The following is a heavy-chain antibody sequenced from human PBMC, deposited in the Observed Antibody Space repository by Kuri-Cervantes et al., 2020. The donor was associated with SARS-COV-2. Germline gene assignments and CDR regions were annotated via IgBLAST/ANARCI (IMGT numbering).Heavy chain of an antibody. CDR3: ARYCSSTSCYHRRGRDY. D-gene: IGHD2-2*01. CDR2: ISSSGSTI. Sequence: GGSLRLSCAASGFTFSSYEMNWVRQAPGKGLEWVSYISSSGSTIYYADSVKGRFTISRDNAKNSLYLQMNSLRAEDTAVYYCARYCSSTSCYHRRGRDYWGRGTLVTVSS. J-gene: IGHJ4*02. CDR1: GFTFSSYE. V-gene: IGHV3-48*03.